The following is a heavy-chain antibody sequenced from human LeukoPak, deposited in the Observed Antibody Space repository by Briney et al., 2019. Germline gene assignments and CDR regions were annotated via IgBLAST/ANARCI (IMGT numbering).Heavy chain of an antibody. Sequence: GGSLRLSCSASGFTFSSYGMQWVRQAPGKGLEWVAVIWSDGSNKYYGDSVKGRFTISRDNSKNTLYLQMNSLRVEDTAVYYCARASPSGYDYWGQGTLVTVSS. D-gene: IGHD3-22*01. CDR3: ARASPSGYDY. J-gene: IGHJ4*02. CDR1: GFTFSSYG. CDR2: IWSDGSNK. V-gene: IGHV3-33*01.